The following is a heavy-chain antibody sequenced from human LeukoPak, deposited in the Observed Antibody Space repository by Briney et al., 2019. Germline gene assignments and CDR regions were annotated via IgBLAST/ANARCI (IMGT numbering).Heavy chain of an antibody. D-gene: IGHD2-2*01. V-gene: IGHV3-23*01. CDR1: GFTFSSYA. Sequence: GGSLRLSCAASGFTFSSYAMSWVRQAPGKGLEWVSAISGSGGSTYYADSVKGRFTISRDNSKNTLYLQMNSLRAEDTAVYYCVLSTYCSSTMKRCLFDYWGQGTLVTVSS. CDR3: VLSTYCSSTMKRCLFDY. CDR2: ISGSGGST. J-gene: IGHJ4*02.